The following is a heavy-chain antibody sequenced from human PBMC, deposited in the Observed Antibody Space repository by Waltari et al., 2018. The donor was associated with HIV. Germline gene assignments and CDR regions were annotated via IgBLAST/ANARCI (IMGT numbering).Heavy chain of an antibody. J-gene: IGHJ4*02. CDR3: TTGDIVVVTDY. CDR1: GFTFHNAG. V-gene: IGHV3-15*01. D-gene: IGHD2-21*02. CDR2: VKSETDGGTT. Sequence: EVQLVESGGGLVKHGGSLRLSCAASGFTFHNAGMSWVRQAPGKGLEWVGRVKSETDGGTTDYAAPVKGRFTISRDDSKNTLYLQMNSLKTEDTAVYYCTTGDIVVVTDYWGQGTLVTVSS.